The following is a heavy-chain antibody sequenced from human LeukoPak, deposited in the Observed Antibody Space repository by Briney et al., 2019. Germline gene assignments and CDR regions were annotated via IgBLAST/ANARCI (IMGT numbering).Heavy chain of an antibody. D-gene: IGHD3-22*01. Sequence: GGSLRLSCAASGFTFSSYAMSWVRQAPGKGLEWVSAISGSGGSTYYADSVKGRFTISRDNSKNTLYLQMNSLRAEDTAVYYCAENRDSSGYYDYRGQGTLVTVSS. CDR1: GFTFSSYA. V-gene: IGHV3-23*01. CDR2: ISGSGGST. J-gene: IGHJ4*02. CDR3: AENRDSSGYYDY.